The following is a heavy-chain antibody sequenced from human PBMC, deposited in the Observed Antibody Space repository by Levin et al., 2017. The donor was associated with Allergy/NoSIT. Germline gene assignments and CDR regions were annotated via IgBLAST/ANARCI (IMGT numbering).Heavy chain of an antibody. V-gene: IGHV3-33*01. J-gene: IGHJ6*02. D-gene: IGHD6-13*01. CDR3: ASGVTGSSWATYYYYSGMDV. CDR2: IWYDGSNK. Sequence: GGSLRLSCAASGFTFSSYGMHWVRQAPGKGLEWVAVIWYDGSNKYYADSVKGRFTISRDNSKNMLYLQMNSLRAVDTAVYYCASGVTGSSWATYYYYSGMDVWGQGTTVTVSS. CDR1: GFTFSSYG.